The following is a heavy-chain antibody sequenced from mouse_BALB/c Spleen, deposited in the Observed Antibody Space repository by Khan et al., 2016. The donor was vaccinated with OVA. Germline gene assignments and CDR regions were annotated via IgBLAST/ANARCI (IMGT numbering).Heavy chain of an antibody. J-gene: IGHJ2*01. CDR1: GYTFTSYW. Sequence: QVQLQQPGAELVKAGASVKMSCKASGYTFTSYWMHWVKQRLGQGLEWFAETNPTNGRTYYNEKFKSKATLTVDKSSSTAYMLLSSPKFEDTTVYYCARIKKIVATYFDYWGQGTTLTVAS. CDR2: TNPTNGRT. V-gene: IGHV1S81*02. CDR3: ARIKKIVATYFDY. D-gene: IGHD1-1*01.